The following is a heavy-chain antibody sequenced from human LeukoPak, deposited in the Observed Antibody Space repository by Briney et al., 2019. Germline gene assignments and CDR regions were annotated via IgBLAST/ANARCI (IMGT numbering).Heavy chain of an antibody. V-gene: IGHV1-2*02. D-gene: IGHD2-8*01. CDR3: ARDRDGYCTNGVCYFDY. J-gene: IGHJ4*02. CDR1: VYTFTGYY. Sequence: ASVKVSCKASVYTFTGYYMHWVRQAPGQGLEWMGWINPNSGVTNYAQRFQGRGTMTRDTSISTVYMDLSRLRYDDTAVYYCARDRDGYCTNGVCYFDYWGQGTLVTVSS. CDR2: INPNSGVT.